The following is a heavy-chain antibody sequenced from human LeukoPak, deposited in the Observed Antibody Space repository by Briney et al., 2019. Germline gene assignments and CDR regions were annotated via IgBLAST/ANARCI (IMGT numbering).Heavy chain of an antibody. V-gene: IGHV4-34*01. CDR1: GGSFSGYY. J-gene: IGHJ4*02. CDR3: ARDIAAAGTA. D-gene: IGHD6-13*01. Sequence: PSETLSLTCAVYGGSFSGYYWSWIRQPPGKGLEWIGEINHSGSTNYNPSLKSRVTISVDTSKNQFSLKLSSVTAADTAVYYCARDIAAAGTAWGQGTLVTVSS. CDR2: INHSGST.